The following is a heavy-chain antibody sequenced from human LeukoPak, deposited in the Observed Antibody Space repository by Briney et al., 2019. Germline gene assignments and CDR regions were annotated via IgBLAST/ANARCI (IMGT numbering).Heavy chain of an antibody. J-gene: IGHJ4*02. D-gene: IGHD3-3*01. CDR3: ASSLDAIFGVVNQSDY. CDR2: INPSGGST. V-gene: IGHV1-46*01. CDR1: GYTFTSYY. Sequence: GASVKVSCKASGYTFTSYYMHWVRQAPGQGLEWMGIINPSGGSTSYAQKFQGRVTMTRDTSTSTVYMELSSLRSEDTAVYYCASSLDAIFGVVNQSDYWGQGTLVTVSS.